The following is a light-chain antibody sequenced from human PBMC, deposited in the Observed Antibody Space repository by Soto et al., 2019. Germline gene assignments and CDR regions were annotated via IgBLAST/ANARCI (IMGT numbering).Light chain of an antibody. CDR1: QSIGVW. CDR2: DAS. J-gene: IGKJ1*01. CDR3: QQYNSFPWT. V-gene: IGKV1-5*01. Sequence: DIPVTQSPSTLSASVGDRVTITCRANQSIGVWLAWYQQTPGKAPKLLIYDASSSEDGVPLRCSGGGSGTEFTLTITSLQPDDFATYSCQQYNSFPWTFGHGTQVE.